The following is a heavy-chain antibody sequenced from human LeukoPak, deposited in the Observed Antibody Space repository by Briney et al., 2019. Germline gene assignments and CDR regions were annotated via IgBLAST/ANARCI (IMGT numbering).Heavy chain of an antibody. CDR3: ARAISGGSPITASDY. V-gene: IGHV1-2*02. D-gene: IGHD2-15*01. CDR2: INPSCDFT. Sequence: ASVKVSCKASGYTFTGYYMHWVRQAPGQGLEWMGWINPSCDFTNFAQNFQGRVTMTSDTSISTAYMELSRLRSDDTAVYYCARAISGGSPITASDYWGQGTLVTVSS. CDR1: GYTFTGYY. J-gene: IGHJ4*02.